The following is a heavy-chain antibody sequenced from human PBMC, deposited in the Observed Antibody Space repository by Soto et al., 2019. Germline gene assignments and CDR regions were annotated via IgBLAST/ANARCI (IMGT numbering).Heavy chain of an antibody. CDR3: VREGGSLAFDS. CDR2: ISYTSTTI. Sequence: EVQLVASGGGLVPPGGSLRLSCAVSGLTFSTDEMNWVRQAPGKGLEWLAYISYTSTTIKYADSVKGRFAVSRDNAKKSLSLQMNNLRVEDTAVYHCVREGGSLAFDSWGQGTLVTVSS. V-gene: IGHV3-48*03. J-gene: IGHJ4*02. CDR1: GLTFSTDE. D-gene: IGHD1-1*01.